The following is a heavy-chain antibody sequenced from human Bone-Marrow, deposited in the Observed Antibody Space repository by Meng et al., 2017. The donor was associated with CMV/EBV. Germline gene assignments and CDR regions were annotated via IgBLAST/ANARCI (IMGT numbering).Heavy chain of an antibody. V-gene: IGHV3-23*01. CDR2: ISGSGGST. D-gene: IGHD6-13*01. Sequence: GESLKISCAASGFTFSSYAMSWVRQAPGKGLEWVSAISGSGGSTYYADSVKGRFTIPRDNSKNTLYLQMNSLRAEDTAVYYCAKPAVYSSSWYSHYYYGMDVWGQGTTVTVSS. J-gene: IGHJ6*02. CDR1: GFTFSSYA. CDR3: AKPAVYSSSWYSHYYYGMDV.